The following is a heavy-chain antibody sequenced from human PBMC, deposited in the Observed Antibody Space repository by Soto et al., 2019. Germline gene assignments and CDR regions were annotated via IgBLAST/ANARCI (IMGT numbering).Heavy chain of an antibody. D-gene: IGHD4-17*01. Sequence: QVQLVESGGGVVQPGRSLRLSCAASGFSFSSYSMHWVRQAPGKGLEWVAIIWYDGSNKYYADSVKGRFTISRDKSKNTLYLQMNSLRAEDTAVYYCARDRRTVTTPVWYFDLWGRGTPVTVSS. CDR2: IWYDGSNK. V-gene: IGHV3-33*01. CDR1: GFSFSSYS. CDR3: ARDRRTVTTPVWYFDL. J-gene: IGHJ2*01.